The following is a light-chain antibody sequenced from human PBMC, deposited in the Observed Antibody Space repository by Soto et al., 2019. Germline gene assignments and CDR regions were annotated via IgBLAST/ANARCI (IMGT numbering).Light chain of an antibody. Sequence: EIVLTQSPGTLSLFPGERATLSCRASQSLTTRYLGWYQQKPGQAPRLLIYGASSRATGIPDRFSGSGCGTDFTLTISRLEPEDFAVYSCQQYGSSPTFGQGTRLEIK. CDR3: QQYGSSPT. CDR2: GAS. V-gene: IGKV3-20*01. CDR1: QSLTTRY. J-gene: IGKJ5*01.